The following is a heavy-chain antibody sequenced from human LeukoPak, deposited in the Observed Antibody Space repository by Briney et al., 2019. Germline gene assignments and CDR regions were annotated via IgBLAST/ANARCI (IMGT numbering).Heavy chain of an antibody. Sequence: ALVKVSCKASGYTFTSYYMHWVRQAPGQGLEWMGIINPSGGSTSYAQKFQGRVTMTRDTSTSTVYMELSSLRSEDTAVYYCARPMVRGVIPNYPPFYWGQGTLVTVSS. CDR1: GYTFTSYY. CDR2: INPSGGST. J-gene: IGHJ4*02. CDR3: ARPMVRGVIPNYPPFY. D-gene: IGHD3-10*01. V-gene: IGHV1-46*01.